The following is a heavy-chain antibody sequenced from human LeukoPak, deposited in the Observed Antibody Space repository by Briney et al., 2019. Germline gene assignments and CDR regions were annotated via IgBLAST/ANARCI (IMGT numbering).Heavy chain of an antibody. V-gene: IGHV1-2*02. J-gene: IGHJ4*02. CDR1: GYTFTSYY. D-gene: IGHD1-26*01. CDR2: INPNSGGT. CDR3: ARVIEGGSYYFDY. Sequence: ASVKVSCKASGYTFTSYYMHWVRQAPGQGLEWMGWINPNSGGTNYAQKFQGRVTMTRDTSISTAYMELSRLRSDDTAVYYCARVIEGGSYYFDYWGQGTLVTVSS.